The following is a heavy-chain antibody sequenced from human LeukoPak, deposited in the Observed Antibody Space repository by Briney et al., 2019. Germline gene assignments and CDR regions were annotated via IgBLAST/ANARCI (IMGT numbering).Heavy chain of an antibody. CDR3: ARGSDLKYFQY. CDR2: ISSGSSTI. Sequence: GGSLRLSCAASGFTFSSYSMNWVRQAPGKGLEWISYISSGSSTIYYADSVKGRFTISRDNAKNSLYLRMNSLRAEDMAVYYCARGSDLKYFQYWGQGTLVTVSS. CDR1: GFTFSSYS. V-gene: IGHV3-48*01. J-gene: IGHJ1*01.